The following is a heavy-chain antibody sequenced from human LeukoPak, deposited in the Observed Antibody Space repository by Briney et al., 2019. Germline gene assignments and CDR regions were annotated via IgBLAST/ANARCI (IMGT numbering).Heavy chain of an antibody. Sequence: SQTLSLTCAVSGGSISSGGYSWSWIRQPPGKGPEWIGYIYHSGSTYYNPSLKSRVTISVDRSKNQFSLKLSSVTAADTAVYYCARGTWSPYYFDYWGQGTLVTVSS. J-gene: IGHJ4*02. CDR2: IYHSGST. V-gene: IGHV4-30-2*01. D-gene: IGHD2-8*01. CDR3: ARGTWSPYYFDY. CDR1: GGSISSGGYS.